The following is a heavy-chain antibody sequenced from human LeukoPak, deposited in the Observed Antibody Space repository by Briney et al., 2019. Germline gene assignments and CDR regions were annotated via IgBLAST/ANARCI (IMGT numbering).Heavy chain of an antibody. CDR1: GFTFSSYA. V-gene: IGHV3-23*01. J-gene: IGHJ4*02. D-gene: IGHD1-26*01. Sequence: PGGSLRLSCEASGFTFSSYAMSWVRQAPGKGLEWVSAISGSGGSTYYADSVKGRFTISRDNSKNTLYLQVNSLRAEDTAVYYCAKGGKWDVTPFDYWGQGTLVTVSS. CDR3: AKGGKWDVTPFDY. CDR2: ISGSGGST.